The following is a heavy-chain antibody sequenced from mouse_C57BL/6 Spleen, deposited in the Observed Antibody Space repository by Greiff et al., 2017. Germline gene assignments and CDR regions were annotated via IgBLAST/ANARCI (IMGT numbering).Heavy chain of an antibody. CDR1: GYSFTGYY. CDR3: ARAGTYYYAMDY. Sequence: VQLQQSGPELVKPGASVKISCKASGYSFTGYYMNWVKQSPEKSLEWIGEINPSTGGTTYNQKFKSKATLTVDKSSSTAYMQLSSLTSEDSAVYYCARAGTYYYAMDYWGQGTSVTVSS. CDR2: INPSTGGT. J-gene: IGHJ4*01. V-gene: IGHV1-42*01. D-gene: IGHD3-1*01.